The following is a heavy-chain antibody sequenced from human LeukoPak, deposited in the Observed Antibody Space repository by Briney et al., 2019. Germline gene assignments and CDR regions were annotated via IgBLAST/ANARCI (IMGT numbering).Heavy chain of an antibody. CDR1: GGSISSGSYY. Sequence: SETLSLTCTVSGGSISSGSYYWSWIRQPAGKGLEWIGYIHYSGSTNYNPSLKSRVTISVDTSKNQFSLKLSSVTAADTAVYYCARGYFDNSGYSAPFHYWGQGTLVTVSS. V-gene: IGHV4-61*10. J-gene: IGHJ4*02. CDR2: IHYSGST. D-gene: IGHD3-22*01. CDR3: ARGYFDNSGYSAPFHY.